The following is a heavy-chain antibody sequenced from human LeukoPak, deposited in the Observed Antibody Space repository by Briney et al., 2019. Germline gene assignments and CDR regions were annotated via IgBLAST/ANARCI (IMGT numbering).Heavy chain of an antibody. Sequence: ASVKVSCKASGYTFTSYYMHWVRQAPGQGLEWMGIIHPSGGSASYAQKFQGRVTMTRDMSTSTVYMELSSLRSEDTAVYYCARETSNFYDSSGYSTPLIYWGQGTLVTVSS. D-gene: IGHD3-22*01. CDR1: GYTFTSYY. CDR2: IHPSGGSA. CDR3: ARETSNFYDSSGYSTPLIY. J-gene: IGHJ4*02. V-gene: IGHV1-46*01.